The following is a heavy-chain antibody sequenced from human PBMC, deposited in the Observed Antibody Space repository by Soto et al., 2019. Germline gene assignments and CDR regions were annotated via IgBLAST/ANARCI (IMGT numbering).Heavy chain of an antibody. D-gene: IGHD3-22*01. Sequence: PSETLSLTCTVSGGSISSSSYYWGWIRQPPGKGLEWIGSISYSGSTYYNPSLKSRVTISVDTSMHQLSLKLSSVTAADTAVYYCARRDYGSSGINWYFDLWGRGTLVTVSS. CDR3: ARRDYGSSGINWYFDL. V-gene: IGHV4-39*01. CDR1: GGSISSSSYY. J-gene: IGHJ2*01. CDR2: ISYSGST.